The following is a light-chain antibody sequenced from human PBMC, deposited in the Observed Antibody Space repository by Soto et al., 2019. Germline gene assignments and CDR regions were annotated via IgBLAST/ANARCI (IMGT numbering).Light chain of an antibody. V-gene: IGKV1-5*01. CDR3: QQYNSSPWT. CDR2: DAS. Sequence: DIQMTQSPSTLSASVGERVTITCRASQSISSWLAWYQQKQGKAPKLXIYDASSLESGVPSRFSGSGAGTEFTRTISSLQPDDFATDYCQQYNSSPWTFGQGTKVDIK. J-gene: IGKJ1*01. CDR1: QSISSW.